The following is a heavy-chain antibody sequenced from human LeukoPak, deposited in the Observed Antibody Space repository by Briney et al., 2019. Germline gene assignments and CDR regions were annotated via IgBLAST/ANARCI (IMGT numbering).Heavy chain of an antibody. D-gene: IGHD3-10*01. CDR2: IYHSGST. Sequence: SETLSLTCTVSGYSISSGYYWGWIRQPPGKGLEWIGSIYHSGSTYYNPSLKSRVTISVDTSKNQFSLKLSSVTAADTAVYYCARRSAGPRGDYYYYYMDVWGKGTTVTISS. V-gene: IGHV4-38-2*02. CDR1: GYSISSGYY. CDR3: ARRSAGPRGDYYYYYMDV. J-gene: IGHJ6*03.